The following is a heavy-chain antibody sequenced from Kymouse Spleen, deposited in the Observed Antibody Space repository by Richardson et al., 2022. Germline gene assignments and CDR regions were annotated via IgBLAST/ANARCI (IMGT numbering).Heavy chain of an antibody. CDR3: AKDQTPHVDTAMVFDY. CDR2: ISWNSGSI. Sequence: EVQLVESGGGLVQPGRSLRLSCAASGFTFDDYAMHWVRQAPGKGLEWVSGISWNSGSIGYADSVKGRFTISRDNAKNSLYLQMNSLRAEDTALYYCAKDQTPHVDTAMVFDYWGQGTLVTVSS. CDR1: GFTFDDYA. J-gene: IGHJ4*02. V-gene: IGHV3-9*01. D-gene: IGHD5-18,IGHD5-18*01.